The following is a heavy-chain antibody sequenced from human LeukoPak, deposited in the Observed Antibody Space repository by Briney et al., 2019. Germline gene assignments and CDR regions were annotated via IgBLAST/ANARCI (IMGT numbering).Heavy chain of an antibody. D-gene: IGHD3-22*01. CDR2: INPSGGST. J-gene: IGHJ4*02. V-gene: IGHV1-46*01. CDR1: GYTFTSYY. Sequence: ASVKVSCKASGYTFTSYYMHWVRQAPGQGLEWMGIINPSGGSTTYAQKFQGRVTMTSDTSTSTAYMELRSLRSDDTAVYYCATSYDSSGYYSVWGQGTLVTVSS. CDR3: ATSYDSSGYYSV.